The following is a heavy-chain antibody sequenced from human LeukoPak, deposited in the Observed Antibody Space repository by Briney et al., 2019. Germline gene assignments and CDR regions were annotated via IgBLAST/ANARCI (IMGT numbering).Heavy chain of an antibody. Sequence: SETLSLTCAVYGGSFNGYYWSWIRQPPGKGLEWIGEINHSGSTNYNPSLKSRVTISVDTSKNQFSLKLSSVTAADTAVYYCARGAQPSLYCSSTSCYVRTSRHDAFDIWGQGTMVTVSS. CDR3: ARGAQPSLYCSSTSCYVRTSRHDAFDI. CDR2: INHSGST. V-gene: IGHV4-34*01. D-gene: IGHD2-2*01. J-gene: IGHJ3*02. CDR1: GGSFNGYY.